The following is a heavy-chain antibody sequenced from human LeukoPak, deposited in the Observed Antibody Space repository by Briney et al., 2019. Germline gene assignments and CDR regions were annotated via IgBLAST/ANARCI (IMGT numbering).Heavy chain of an antibody. CDR3: ARDSAAGVDRLNWFDP. CDR2: INHSGNT. V-gene: IGHV4-34*01. J-gene: IGHJ5*02. D-gene: IGHD6-13*01. CDR1: GGSFSGYY. Sequence: SETLSLTCAVYGGSFSGYYWSWIRQPPGKGLEWIGEINHSGNTNYNPSLKSRVTISVDTSKNQFSLKLSSVTAADTAVYYCARDSAAGVDRLNWFDPWGQGTLVTVSS.